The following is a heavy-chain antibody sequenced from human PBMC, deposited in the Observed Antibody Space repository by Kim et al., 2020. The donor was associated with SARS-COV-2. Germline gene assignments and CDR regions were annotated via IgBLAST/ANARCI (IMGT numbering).Heavy chain of an antibody. CDR3: TTDIIPIVVVPAMGLDGMDV. Sequence: RFTISRDDSKNTLYLQMNSLKTEDTAVYYCTTDIIPIVVVPAMGLDGMDVWGQGTTVTVSS. J-gene: IGHJ6*02. V-gene: IGHV3-15*01. D-gene: IGHD2-2*01.